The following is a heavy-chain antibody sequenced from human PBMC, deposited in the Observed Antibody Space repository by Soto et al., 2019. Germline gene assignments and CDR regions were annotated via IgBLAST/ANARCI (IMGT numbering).Heavy chain of an antibody. CDR1: GGNLGAHW. CDR3: AKHEVGYFDP. CDR2: FEPSDSRA. D-gene: IGHD5-12*01. J-gene: IGHJ5*02. Sequence: GEAVKISCEGCGGNLGAHWISWVRQRPGKGLEWIGRFEPSDSRATYSPSFQGQVTISIDKSINTAYLQWSSLKTSDTAMYYCAKHEVGYFDPWGQGTLVTVSS. V-gene: IGHV5-51*01.